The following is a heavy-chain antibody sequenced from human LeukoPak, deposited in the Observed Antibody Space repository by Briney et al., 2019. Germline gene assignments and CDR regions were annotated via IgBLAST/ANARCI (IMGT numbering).Heavy chain of an antibody. V-gene: IGHV3-7*01. Sequence: GGSLRLSCAASGFTFSTFWMSWVRQAPGKGLEWVANIKQDGSEKYYVDSVKGRFTISRDNAKNSLSLQMNSLRAEDTAVYYCASRAHFWSGPGGWGQGTLVTVSS. CDR2: IKQDGSEK. D-gene: IGHD3-3*02. CDR1: GFTFSTFW. CDR3: ASRAHFWSGPGG. J-gene: IGHJ4*02.